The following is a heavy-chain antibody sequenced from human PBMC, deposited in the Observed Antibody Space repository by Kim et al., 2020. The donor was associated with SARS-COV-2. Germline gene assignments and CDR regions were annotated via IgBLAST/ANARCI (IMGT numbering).Heavy chain of an antibody. CDR3: ARDEGERWLQLPADGFDY. Sequence: ASVKVSCKASGYTFTSYGISWVRQAPGQGLEWMGWISAYNGNTNYAQKLQGRVTMTTDTSTSTAYMELRSLRSDDTAVYYCARDEGERWLQLPADGFDYWGQGTLVTVSS. J-gene: IGHJ4*02. V-gene: IGHV1-18*01. D-gene: IGHD5-12*01. CDR1: GYTFTSYG. CDR2: ISAYNGNT.